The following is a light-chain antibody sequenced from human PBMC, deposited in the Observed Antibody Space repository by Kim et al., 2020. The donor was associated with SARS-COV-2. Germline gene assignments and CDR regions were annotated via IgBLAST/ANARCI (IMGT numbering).Light chain of an antibody. CDR1: QSINIW. V-gene: IGKV1-5*03. Sequence: SASVGDRVTIPCRASQSINIWLAWYQQKPGKAPKLLIYKASSLESGVPSRFSGSGSGTEFTLTISSLQPDDIATYYCQQYNSYWTFGQGTKVDIK. CDR2: KAS. J-gene: IGKJ1*01. CDR3: QQYNSYWT.